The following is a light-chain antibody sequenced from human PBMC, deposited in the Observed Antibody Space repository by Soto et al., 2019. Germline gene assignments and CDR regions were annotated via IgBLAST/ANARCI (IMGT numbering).Light chain of an antibody. CDR2: SAS. J-gene: IGKJ1*01. V-gene: IGKV1-39*01. CDR3: QQSYSSTWT. Sequence: DLQMTQSPSSLSASVGDRVTITCRSSQTITNYLNWYQQKPGRDPNLLIFSASTLLSEVPSRFTGGGSRTDFTLNFDSLLPEDFATYYCQQSYSSTWTFGQGTKVEIK. CDR1: QTITNY.